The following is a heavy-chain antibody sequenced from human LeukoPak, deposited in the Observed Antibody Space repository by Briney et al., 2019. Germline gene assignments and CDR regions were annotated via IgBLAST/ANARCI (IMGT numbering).Heavy chain of an antibody. V-gene: IGHV1-69*13. J-gene: IGHJ4*02. CDR3: NAYCSSTSCQGDFDY. D-gene: IGHD2-2*01. CDR1: GYTFTSYG. Sequence: SVKVSCKASGYTFTSYGISWVRQAPGQGLEWMGGIIPMFDITNYAQNFQGRVTITADESTSTAYIELSSLRSEDTARYYCNAYCSSTSCQGDFDYWGQGTLVTVSS. CDR2: IIPMFDIT.